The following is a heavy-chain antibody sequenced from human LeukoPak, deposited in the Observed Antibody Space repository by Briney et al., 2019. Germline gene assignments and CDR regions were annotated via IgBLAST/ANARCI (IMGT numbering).Heavy chain of an antibody. J-gene: IGHJ4*02. V-gene: IGHV4-34*01. D-gene: IGHD4-17*01. CDR2: MYYRGNT. CDR1: GGSFSGYY. Sequence: SETLSLTCAVYGGSFSGYYWGWIRQPPGKGLEWVGHMYYRGNTFYNPSLKSRVTISVDTSKNQFSLKLSSVTAADTAVYYCAKHDYGDYSYFDYWGQGTLVTVSS. CDR3: AKHDYGDYSYFDY.